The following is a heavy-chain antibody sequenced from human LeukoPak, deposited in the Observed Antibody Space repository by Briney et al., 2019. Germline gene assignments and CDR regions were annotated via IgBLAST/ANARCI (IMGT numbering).Heavy chain of an antibody. J-gene: IGHJ4*02. D-gene: IGHD2/OR15-2a*01. CDR3: ARELKVGNTGYYFDY. Sequence: SETLSLTCTVSGDSISNYYWSWLRQPPGKGLEWIGYIYYSGSTNYNPSLKSRVTMSGDTSKNQFSLKLSSVTAADTAVYYCARELKVGNTGYYFDYWGQGTLVTVSP. CDR2: IYYSGST. V-gene: IGHV4-59*01. CDR1: GDSISNYY.